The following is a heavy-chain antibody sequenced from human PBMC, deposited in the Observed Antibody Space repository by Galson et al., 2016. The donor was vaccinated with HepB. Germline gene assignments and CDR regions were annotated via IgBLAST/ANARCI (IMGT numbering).Heavy chain of an antibody. CDR2: INGDGHNI. V-gene: IGHV3-23*01. Sequence: SLRLSCAASGFTFSHFAISWVRQSPGGGLEWVSSINGDGHNIFYAESVKGRFTISRDTSKNMVSLQMNSLRGDDTAVYYCAKNPHNSAGYHFDYWGRGVPVTVSS. CDR1: GFTFSHFA. J-gene: IGHJ4*02. D-gene: IGHD3-9*01. CDR3: AKNPHNSAGYHFDY.